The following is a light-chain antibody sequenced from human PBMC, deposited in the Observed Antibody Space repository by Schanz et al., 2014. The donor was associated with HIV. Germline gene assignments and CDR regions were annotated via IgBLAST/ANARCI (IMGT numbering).Light chain of an antibody. CDR3: SSYAGSIYVV. CDR1: SSDVGGYNY. CDR2: DVS. J-gene: IGLJ2*01. V-gene: IGLV2-8*01. Sequence: QSALTQPASVSGSPGQSVTISCTGTSSDVGGYNYVSWYQEHPGKAPKLMIYDVSKRPSGVPDRFSGSKSGNTASLTVSGLQAEDEADYYCSSYAGSIYVVFRGGTKLTVL.